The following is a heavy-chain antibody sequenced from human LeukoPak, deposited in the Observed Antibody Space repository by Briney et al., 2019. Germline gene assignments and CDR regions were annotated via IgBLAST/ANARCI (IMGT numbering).Heavy chain of an antibody. D-gene: IGHD1-26*01. J-gene: IGHJ5*02. CDR1: GYTFTYRY. CDR3: ASSEGSGSYFRWFDP. CDR2: ITPFNGNT. V-gene: IGHV1-45*02. Sequence: SVKVSCKASGYTFTYRYLHWVRQAPGQALEWMGWITPFNGNTNYAQKFQDRVTITRDRSMSTAYMELSSLRSEDTAMYYCASSEGSGSYFRWFDPWGQGTLVTVSS.